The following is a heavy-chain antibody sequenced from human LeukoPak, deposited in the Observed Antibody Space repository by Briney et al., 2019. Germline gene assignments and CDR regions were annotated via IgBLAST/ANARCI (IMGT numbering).Heavy chain of an antibody. CDR1: GFSFSIYW. D-gene: IGHD3-9*01. V-gene: IGHV3-15*01. CDR3: TTCPDTYYDILTGYMDV. CDR2: IKSKTDGGTT. J-gene: IGHJ6*03. Sequence: SGGSLRLSCAASGFSFSIYWMSWVRQAPGKGLEWVGRIKSKTDGGTTDYAAPVKGRFTISRDDSKNTLYLQMHSLKTEDTAIYYCTTCPDTYYDILTGYMDVWGKGTTVTISS.